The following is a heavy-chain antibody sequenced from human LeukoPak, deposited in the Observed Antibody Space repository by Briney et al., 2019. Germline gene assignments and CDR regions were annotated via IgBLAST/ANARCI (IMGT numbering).Heavy chain of an antibody. J-gene: IGHJ1*01. D-gene: IGHD4-17*01. V-gene: IGHV3-21*01. CDR3: AYYGDYGGAEYFQH. Sequence: GGSLRLSCAASGFTFSSYSMNWVRQAPGKGLEWVSSISSSSSYICYADSVKGRFTISRDNAKNSLYLQMNSLRAEDTAVYYCAYYGDYGGAEYFQHWGQGTLVTVSS. CDR1: GFTFSSYS. CDR2: ISSSSSYI.